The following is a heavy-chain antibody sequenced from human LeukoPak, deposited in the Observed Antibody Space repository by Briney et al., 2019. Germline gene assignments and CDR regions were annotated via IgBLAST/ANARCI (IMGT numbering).Heavy chain of an antibody. CDR2: MNPNSGNT. J-gene: IGHJ4*02. CDR3: ARSAHYIYEDYQEFDY. Sequence: GASVKVSCKASGYTFTSYDINWVRQATGQGLEWMGWMNPNSGNTGYAQKFQGRVTITRNTSISTAYMELSSLRSEDTAVYYCARSAHYIYEDYQEFDYWGQGTLVTVSS. V-gene: IGHV1-8*03. CDR1: GYTFTSYD. D-gene: IGHD4-17*01.